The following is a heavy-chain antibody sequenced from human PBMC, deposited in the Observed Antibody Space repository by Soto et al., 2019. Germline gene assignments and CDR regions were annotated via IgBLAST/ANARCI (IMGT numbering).Heavy chain of an antibody. CDR2: VSPDHGNA. CDR1: GYTFTKYD. J-gene: IGHJ4*02. D-gene: IGHD2-21*02. CDR3: EVTAAGY. Sequence: QVQVVKSRAEVKKPGASVKVSCKTSGYTFTKYDINWVQQAPGQGLEWMGWVSPDHGNAGYAPQFQGRITMTSDTSTSTVYMELNNLSSDDTAVYFSEVTAAGYWGQGTMLTVSS. V-gene: IGHV1-8*01.